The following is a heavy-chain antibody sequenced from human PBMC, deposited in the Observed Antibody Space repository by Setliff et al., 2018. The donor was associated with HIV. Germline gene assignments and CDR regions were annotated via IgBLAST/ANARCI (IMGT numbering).Heavy chain of an antibody. D-gene: IGHD3-10*01. V-gene: IGHV3-74*01. J-gene: IGHJ4*01. CDR3: ASFFGDYGY. Sequence: GGSLRLSCAASGLTFSSYAMSWVRQAPGKGLVWVFGMNTDGSSTRYADSVQGRFTVSRDNANNLLFLQMNNLRVEDTAVYYCASFFGDYGYRGHGTQVTVSS. CDR1: GLTFSSYA. CDR2: MNTDGSST.